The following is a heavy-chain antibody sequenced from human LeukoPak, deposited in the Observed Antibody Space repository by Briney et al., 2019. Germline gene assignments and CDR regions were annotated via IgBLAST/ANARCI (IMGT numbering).Heavy chain of an antibody. V-gene: IGHV3-74*01. CDR2: INTDGSST. J-gene: IGHJ4*02. CDR1: GFTFSSYA. D-gene: IGHD4-23*01. Sequence: GGPLRLSCAASGFTFSSYAMHWVRQAPGKGLVWVSRINTDGSSTNYADSVKGRFTISRDNAKNSLYLQMNSLRAEDTAVYYCVRSDGGNPLTNWGQGTLVTVSS. CDR3: VRSDGGNPLTN.